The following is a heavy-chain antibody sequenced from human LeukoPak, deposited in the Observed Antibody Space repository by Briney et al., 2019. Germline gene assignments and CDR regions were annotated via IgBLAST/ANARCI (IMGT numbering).Heavy chain of an antibody. CDR1: GFTFNSYS. Sequence: GGSLRLSCAASGFTFNSYSINWVRQAPGKGLEWVSVIYSGGSTYYADSVKGRFTISRDNSKNTLYLQMNSLRAEDTAVYYCARSYFEDAFDIWGQGTMVTVSS. V-gene: IGHV3-53*01. CDR2: IYSGGST. D-gene: IGHD3-3*01. J-gene: IGHJ3*02. CDR3: ARSYFEDAFDI.